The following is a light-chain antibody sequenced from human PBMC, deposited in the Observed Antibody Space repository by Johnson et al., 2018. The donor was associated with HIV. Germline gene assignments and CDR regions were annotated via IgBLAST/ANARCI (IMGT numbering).Light chain of an antibody. CDR1: SSNIGNNY. V-gene: IGLV1-51*01. CDR3: GTWDSSLSAEAV. J-gene: IGLJ1*01. Sequence: QSVLTQPPSVSAAPGQKVTISCSGSSSNIGNNYVSWYQQLPGTAPKLLIYDNNQRPSGIPDRFSGSKSGTSATLGITGLQTGDEADYYCGTWDSSLSAEAVFVSGTKVTVL. CDR2: DNN.